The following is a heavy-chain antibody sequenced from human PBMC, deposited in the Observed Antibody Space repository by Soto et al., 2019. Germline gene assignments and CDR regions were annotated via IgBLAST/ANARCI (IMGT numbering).Heavy chain of an antibody. V-gene: IGHV4-39*01. CDR1: GGSISSSSYY. Sequence: SETLSLTCTVSGGSISSSSYYWGWIRQPPGKGLEWIGSIYYSGSTYYNPSLESRVTISVDTSKNQFSLKLSSVTAVYMAVFYCARRRIREYNWFDPWGQGTLVTVSS. CDR3: ARRRIREYNWFDP. J-gene: IGHJ5*02. CDR2: IYYSGST.